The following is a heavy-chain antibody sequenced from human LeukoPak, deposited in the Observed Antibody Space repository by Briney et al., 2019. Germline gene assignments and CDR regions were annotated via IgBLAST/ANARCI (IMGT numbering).Heavy chain of an antibody. Sequence: PSETLSLTCAVYGGSFSGYYWSWIRQPPGKGLEWIGEINHSGSTNYNPSLKSRVTISVDTSKNQFSLKLSSVPAADTAVYYCARGLGGPYFDYWGQGTLVTVSS. D-gene: IGHD4-23*01. CDR3: ARGLGGPYFDY. V-gene: IGHV4-34*01. J-gene: IGHJ4*02. CDR1: GGSFSGYY. CDR2: INHSGST.